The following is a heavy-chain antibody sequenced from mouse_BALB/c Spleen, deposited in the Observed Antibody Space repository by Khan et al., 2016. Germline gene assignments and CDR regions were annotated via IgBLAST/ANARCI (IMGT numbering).Heavy chain of an antibody. V-gene: IGHV3-2*02. CDR3: ARSMITTGFAY. D-gene: IGHD2-4*01. CDR1: GYSITSDEA. Sequence: EVQLQESGPGLVKPSQSLSLTCTVTGYSITSDEAWNWIRQFPGNKLEWTGYTSYSGSTSYNPSLKSRISITRDTSKKQFFLQFNSGTTECTAAYYCARSMITTGFAYWGQGTLVTVSA. CDR2: TSYSGST. J-gene: IGHJ3*01.